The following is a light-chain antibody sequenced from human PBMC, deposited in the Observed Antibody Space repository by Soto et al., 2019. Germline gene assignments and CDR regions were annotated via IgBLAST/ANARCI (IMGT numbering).Light chain of an antibody. CDR3: QPYNNWPYT. J-gene: IGKJ2*01. CDR2: GAS. V-gene: IGKV3-15*01. Sequence: EIVMTQSPATLAVSPGERAALSCRASQSVSSNFAWYQQKPGQAPRLLIYGASSRATGTPARFSGCGSGTEFTLTISSLQSEDFAVYYCQPYNNWPYTFGLGTKLEMK. CDR1: QSVSSN.